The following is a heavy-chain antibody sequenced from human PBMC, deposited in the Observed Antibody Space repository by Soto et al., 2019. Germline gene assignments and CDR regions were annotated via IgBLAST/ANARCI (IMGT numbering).Heavy chain of an antibody. V-gene: IGHV3-30-3*01. CDR3: AREGLVPAATPWFDY. J-gene: IGHJ4*02. CDR2: ISYDGSNK. D-gene: IGHD2-2*02. Sequence: QVQLVESGGGVVQPGRSLRLSCAASGFTFSSYAMHWVRQAPGKGLEWVAVISYDGSNKYYADSVKGRFTISRDNSKNTLYLQMNSLRAEDTAVYYCAREGLVPAATPWFDYWGQGTLVTVSP. CDR1: GFTFSSYA.